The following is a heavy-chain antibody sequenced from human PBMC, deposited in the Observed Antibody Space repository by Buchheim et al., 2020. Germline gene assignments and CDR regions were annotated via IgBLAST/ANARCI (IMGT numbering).Heavy chain of an antibody. Sequence: QVQLVESGGGVVQPGRSLRLSCAASGFTFSSYAMHWVRQAPGKGLEWVAVISYGGSNKYYADSVKGRFTISRDNSKNTLYLQMNSLRAEDTAVYYCAREIYSYGYFWFDPWGQGTL. CDR3: AREIYSYGYFWFDP. J-gene: IGHJ5*02. CDR2: ISYGGSNK. CDR1: GFTFSSYA. V-gene: IGHV3-30*04. D-gene: IGHD5-18*01.